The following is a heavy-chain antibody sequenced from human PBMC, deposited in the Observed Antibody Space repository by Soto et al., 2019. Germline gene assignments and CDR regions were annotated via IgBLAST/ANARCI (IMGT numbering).Heavy chain of an antibody. J-gene: IGHJ3*02. D-gene: IGHD4-17*01. CDR3: ARYHDYGDALAI. Sequence: SETLSLTCTVSGGSISSYYWSWIRQPPEKGLEWIGYIYYSGSTNYNPSLKSRVTISVDTSKNQFSLKLSSVTAADTAVYYCARYHDYGDALAIWVQGTMVTVSS. V-gene: IGHV4-59*01. CDR1: GGSISSYY. CDR2: IYYSGST.